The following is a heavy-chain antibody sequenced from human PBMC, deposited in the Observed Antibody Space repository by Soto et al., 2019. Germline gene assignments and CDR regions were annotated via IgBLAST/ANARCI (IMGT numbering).Heavy chain of an antibody. Sequence: SGKVSCKASGFTFTSSAMQWVRQARGQRLEWIGWIVVGSGNTNYAQKFQERVTITRDMSTSTAYMELSSLRSEDTAVYYCAAIPYYDILTGPFDYWGQGTLVTVSS. CDR1: GFTFTSSA. CDR2: IVVGSGNT. J-gene: IGHJ4*02. CDR3: AAIPYYDILTGPFDY. D-gene: IGHD3-9*01. V-gene: IGHV1-58*02.